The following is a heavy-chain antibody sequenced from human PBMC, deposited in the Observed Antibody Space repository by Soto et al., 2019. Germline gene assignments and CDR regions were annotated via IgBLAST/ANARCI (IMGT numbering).Heavy chain of an antibody. D-gene: IGHD6-13*01. J-gene: IGHJ4*02. CDR1: GFTFSSYS. CDR2: ISSSSSYI. Sequence: EVQLVESGGGLVKPGGSLRLSCAASGFTFSSYSMNWVRQAPGKGLEWVSSISSSSSYIYYADSVKGRFTIFRDNAKNSLYLQMNSLRAEDTAVYYCARDSSGIAAAGSLPGYFDYWGQGTLVTVSS. V-gene: IGHV3-21*01. CDR3: ARDSSGIAAAGSLPGYFDY.